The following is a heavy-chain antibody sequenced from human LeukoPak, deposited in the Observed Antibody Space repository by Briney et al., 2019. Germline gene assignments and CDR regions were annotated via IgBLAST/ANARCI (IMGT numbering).Heavy chain of an antibody. V-gene: IGHV3-48*03. Sequence: GGSLRLSCAASGFTFSSYEMNWARQAPGKGLEWVSYISSSGSAIYYADSVKGRFTISRDNAKNSLYLQMNSLRAEDTAVYYCARDRRYYYGSGSYYDGVYYYGMDVWGKGTTVTVSS. CDR1: GFTFSSYE. CDR3: ARDRRYYYGSGSYYDGVYYYGMDV. CDR2: ISSSGSAI. J-gene: IGHJ6*04. D-gene: IGHD3-10*01.